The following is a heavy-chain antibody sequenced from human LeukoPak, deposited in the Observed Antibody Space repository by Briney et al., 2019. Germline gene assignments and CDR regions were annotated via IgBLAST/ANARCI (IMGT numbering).Heavy chain of an antibody. J-gene: IGHJ4*02. D-gene: IGHD3-22*01. V-gene: IGHV3-23*01. Sequence: GGSLRLSCAASGFTFSSYDMTWVRQAPGKGLEWVSAISGGGISTYYADSVKGRFTISRDNSQNTLYLQMNSLTAEDTAVYYCAKYYYDSSGYYITPPARAPDYWGQGTLVTVSS. CDR1: GFTFSSYD. CDR3: AKYYYDSSGYYITPPARAPDY. CDR2: ISGGGIST.